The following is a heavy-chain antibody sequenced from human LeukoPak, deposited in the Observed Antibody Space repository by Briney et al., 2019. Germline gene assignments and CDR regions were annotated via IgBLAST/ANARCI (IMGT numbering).Heavy chain of an antibody. J-gene: IGHJ4*02. CDR1: GFAFSSYA. CDR3: ARDPVSVGLRINSDY. D-gene: IGHD3-3*01. CDR2: ISNDGRNK. V-gene: IGHV3-30*04. Sequence: PGGSLRLSCAASGFAFSSYAMHWVRQAPGKGLEWVALISNDGRNKYHADSVEGRFTISRDNSKNTVYLQMTSLRAEDTAVYYCARDPVSVGLRINSDYWGQGTLVTVSS.